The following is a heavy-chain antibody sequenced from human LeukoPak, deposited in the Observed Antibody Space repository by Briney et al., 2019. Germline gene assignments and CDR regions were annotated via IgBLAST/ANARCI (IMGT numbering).Heavy chain of an antibody. Sequence: SETLSLTCTVSGGSISSNSYFWGWIRQPPGKGLEWIGFISYSGRSTHNPSLQGRVTISLDTSKNQFFLRLSFVTTADTAVYYCARSSGWFDPWGQGTLVTVSS. CDR1: GGSISSNSYF. V-gene: IGHV4-61*05. CDR2: ISYSGRS. D-gene: IGHD3-22*01. J-gene: IGHJ5*02. CDR3: ARSSGWFDP.